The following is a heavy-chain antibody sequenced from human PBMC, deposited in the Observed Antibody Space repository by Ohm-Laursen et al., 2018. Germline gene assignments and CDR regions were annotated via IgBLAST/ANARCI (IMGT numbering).Heavy chain of an antibody. V-gene: IGHV4-59*08. CDR1: GGSISSYY. CDR3: ARATYSSGWYEYWYFDL. CDR2: IYHSGST. Sequence: GTLSLTCTVSGGSISSYYWSWIRQPPGKGLEWIGYIYHSGSTNYNPSLKSRVTISVDTSKNQFSLKLSSVTAADTAVYYCARATYSSGWYEYWYFDLWGRGTLVTVSS. J-gene: IGHJ2*01. D-gene: IGHD6-19*01.